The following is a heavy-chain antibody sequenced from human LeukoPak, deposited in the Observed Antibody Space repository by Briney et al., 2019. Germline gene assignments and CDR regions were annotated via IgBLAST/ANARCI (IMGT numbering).Heavy chain of an antibody. V-gene: IGHV3-9*01. CDR2: ISWNSGSI. D-gene: IGHD2-21*02. Sequence: GRSLRFSCAASGFTLDDDAMHWVRQAPGKGLEWVSSISWNSGSIGYADSVKGRFTISRDNAKNTLYLQMNSLRAEDTAVYYCAKGALYCGGDCLPHYFHYWGQGTLVTVSS. CDR1: GFTLDDDA. CDR3: AKGALYCGGDCLPHYFHY. J-gene: IGHJ4*02.